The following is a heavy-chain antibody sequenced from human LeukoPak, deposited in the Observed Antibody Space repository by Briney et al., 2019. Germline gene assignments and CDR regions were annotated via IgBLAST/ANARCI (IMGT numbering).Heavy chain of an antibody. D-gene: IGHD3-22*01. J-gene: IGHJ3*02. CDR2: INPNSGGT. Sequence: ASVKVSCKASGYTFTGYYMHWVRQAPGQGLEWMGWINPNSGGTNYAQKFQGRVTMTRDTSISTAYMELSRLRSDDTAVYYCARDTDSSGLDAFDIWGQGTMVTVSS. CDR3: ARDTDSSGLDAFDI. V-gene: IGHV1-2*02. CDR1: GYTFTGYY.